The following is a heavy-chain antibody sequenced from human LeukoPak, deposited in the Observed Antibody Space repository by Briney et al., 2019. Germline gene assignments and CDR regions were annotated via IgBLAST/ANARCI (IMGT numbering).Heavy chain of an antibody. V-gene: IGHV3-48*01. J-gene: IGHJ6*03. D-gene: IGHD6-13*01. Sequence: HAGESLKISCAASGFTFSSYSMNWVRQAPGKGLEWVSYISSSSSTVYYADSVKGRFTISRDNAKNSLYLQMNSLRAEDTAVYYCARDPSIAAAQYYMDVWGKGTTVTVSS. CDR2: ISSSSSTV. CDR3: ARDPSIAAAQYYMDV. CDR1: GFTFSSYS.